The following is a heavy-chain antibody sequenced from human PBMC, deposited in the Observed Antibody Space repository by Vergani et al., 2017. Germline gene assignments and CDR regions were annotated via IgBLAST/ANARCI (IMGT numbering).Heavy chain of an antibody. Sequence: EVQLVESGGGLVQPGRSLRLSCAASGFTFDDYAMHWVRPAPGKGLEWVSGISWNSGSIGYADSVKGRFTISRDNAKNSLYLQMNSLRAEDTALYYCAKDISSSSWYFDLWGRGTLVTVSS. CDR1: GFTFDDYA. CDR3: AKDISSSSWYFDL. V-gene: IGHV3-9*01. D-gene: IGHD6-6*01. CDR2: ISWNSGSI. J-gene: IGHJ2*01.